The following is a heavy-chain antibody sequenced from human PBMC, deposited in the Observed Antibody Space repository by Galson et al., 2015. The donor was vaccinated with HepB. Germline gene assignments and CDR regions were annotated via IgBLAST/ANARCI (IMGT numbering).Heavy chain of an antibody. CDR3: ARDRAVAGTEHYFDY. Sequence: SLRLSCAASGFTFSSYAMHWVRQAPGKGLEWVAVISYDGSNKYYADSVKGRFTISRDNSKNTLYLQMNSLRAEDTAVYYCARDRAVAGTEHYFDYWGQGTLVTVSS. V-gene: IGHV3-30-3*01. CDR1: GFTFSSYA. D-gene: IGHD6-19*01. J-gene: IGHJ4*02. CDR2: ISYDGSNK.